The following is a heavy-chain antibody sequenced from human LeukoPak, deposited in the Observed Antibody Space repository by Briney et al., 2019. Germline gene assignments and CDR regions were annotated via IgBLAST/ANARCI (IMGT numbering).Heavy chain of an antibody. J-gene: IGHJ6*03. CDR3: ARVWSSSRGYYYYYMDV. Sequence: PSETLSLTCAVYGGSFSGYYWSWIRQPPGKGLEWIGYIYYSGSTNYNPSLKSRVTISVDTSKNQFSLKLSSVTAADTAVYYCARVWSSSRGYYYYYMDVWGKGTTVTISS. CDR1: GGSFSGYY. D-gene: IGHD6-13*01. V-gene: IGHV4-59*01. CDR2: IYYSGST.